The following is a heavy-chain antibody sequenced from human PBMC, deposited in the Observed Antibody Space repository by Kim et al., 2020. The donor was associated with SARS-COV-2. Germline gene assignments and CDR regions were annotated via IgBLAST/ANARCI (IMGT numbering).Heavy chain of an antibody. J-gene: IGHJ4*02. CDR1: GFSLSTSGVG. D-gene: IGHD6-6*01. V-gene: IGHV2-5*02. CDR2: IYWDDDN. CDR3: AHRYSSSSRRYGPLDY. Sequence: SGPTLVNPTQTLTLTCTFSGFSLSTSGVGAGWIRQPPGKALEWLALIYWDDDNRYIPSLKSRLTITKDTTKNQVVLTLTNMDPVDTATYYCAHRYSSSSRRYGPLDYWGQGTLVTVSS.